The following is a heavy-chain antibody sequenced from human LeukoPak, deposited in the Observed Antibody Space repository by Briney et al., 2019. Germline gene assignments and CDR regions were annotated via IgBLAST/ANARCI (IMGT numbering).Heavy chain of an antibody. CDR2: IWYDGSNK. CDR1: GFTFNSYP. Sequence: GGSLRLSCAASGFTFNSYPMHWVRQAPGKGLEWVAVIWYDGSNKYYADSVKGRFTISRDNSKNTLYLQMNSLRAEDTAVYYCARDTVYSSGWSDYWGQGTLVTVSS. V-gene: IGHV3-33*08. J-gene: IGHJ4*02. D-gene: IGHD6-19*01. CDR3: ARDTVYSSGWSDY.